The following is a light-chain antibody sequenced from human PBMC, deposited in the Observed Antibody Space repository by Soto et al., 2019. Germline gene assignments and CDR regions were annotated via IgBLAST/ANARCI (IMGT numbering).Light chain of an antibody. Sequence: EIVLTQSPATLSLSPGERATLSCRASQSVSSYLAWYQQKPGQAPRLLIYDASNRATGITARFSGSGSATDFTLAISSLEPEDFAVYYCQQRSNWPTWTFGQGTKVEIK. CDR2: DAS. CDR1: QSVSSY. CDR3: QQRSNWPTWT. V-gene: IGKV3-11*01. J-gene: IGKJ1*01.